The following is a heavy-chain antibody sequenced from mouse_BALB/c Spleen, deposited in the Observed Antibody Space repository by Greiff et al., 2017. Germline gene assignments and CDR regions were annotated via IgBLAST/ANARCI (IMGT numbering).Heavy chain of an antibody. D-gene: IGHD4-1*02. Sequence: EVQLQQSGPELVKPGASVKISCKASGYTFTDYNMHWVKQSHGKSLEWIGYIYPYNGGTGYNQKFKSKATLTVDNSSSTAYMELRSLTSEDSAVYYCAVATGRGWFAYWGQGTLVTVSA. CDR2: IYPYNGGT. CDR1: GYTFTDYN. V-gene: IGHV1S29*02. J-gene: IGHJ3*01. CDR3: AVATGRGWFAY.